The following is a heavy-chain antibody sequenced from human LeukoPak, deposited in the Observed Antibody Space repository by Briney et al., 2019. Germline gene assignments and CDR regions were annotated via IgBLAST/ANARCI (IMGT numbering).Heavy chain of an antibody. CDR3: AKDAPIAAADTPWLDP. Sequence: GGSLRLSCAASGFTFSSYGMHWVRKAPGKGLEWVAFIRYDGGNKYYADSVKGRFTISRDNSKNTLYLQMNSLRAEDTAVYYCAKDAPIAAADTPWLDPWGQGTLVTVSS. D-gene: IGHD6-13*01. CDR1: GFTFSSYG. CDR2: IRYDGGNK. J-gene: IGHJ5*02. V-gene: IGHV3-30*02.